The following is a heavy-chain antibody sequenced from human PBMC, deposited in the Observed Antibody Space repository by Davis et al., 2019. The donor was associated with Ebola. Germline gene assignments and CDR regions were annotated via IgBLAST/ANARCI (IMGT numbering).Heavy chain of an antibody. CDR1: GGTFSSYA. J-gene: IGHJ5*02. V-gene: IGHV1-69*13. CDR3: AKAYTVVVARATMGISLDP. D-gene: IGHD2-15*01. Sequence: SVKVSCKASGGTFSSYAISWVRQAPGQGLDWMGGIIPVFGIPKYAQKFQGRVTITADESTSTAYMELTSLRSEDTAIYYCAKAYTVVVARATMGISLDPWGQGTLVTVSS. CDR2: IIPVFGIP.